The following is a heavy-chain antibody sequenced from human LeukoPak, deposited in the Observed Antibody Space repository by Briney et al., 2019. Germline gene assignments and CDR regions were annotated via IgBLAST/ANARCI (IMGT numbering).Heavy chain of an antibody. D-gene: IGHD3-16*01. CDR2: ISAYNGNT. CDR3: ARDGYDYVWGSSFY. J-gene: IGHJ4*02. Sequence: ASVKVSCKASGYTFTSYGISWVRQAPGQGLEWMGWISAYNGNTNYAQKLQGRVTMTTDTSTSTAYMELRSLRSDDTAVYYCARDGYDYVWGSSFYWGRGTLVTVSS. CDR1: GYTFTSYG. V-gene: IGHV1-18*01.